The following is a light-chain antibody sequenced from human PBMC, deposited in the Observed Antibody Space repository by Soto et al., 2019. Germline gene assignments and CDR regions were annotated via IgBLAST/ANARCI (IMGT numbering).Light chain of an antibody. CDR1: SSNIGNNP. CDR3: GTWDDSLKSYM. V-gene: IGLV1-44*01. Sequence: QAVLTQPPSASGTPGQSVTISCSGNSSNIGNNPVNWYQQLPGTAPKLLIYSSNQRPSGVPYRISGSKSGASASPAITGLQSDDEADYYCGTWDDSLKSYMFGGGTKLTVL. J-gene: IGLJ3*02. CDR2: SSN.